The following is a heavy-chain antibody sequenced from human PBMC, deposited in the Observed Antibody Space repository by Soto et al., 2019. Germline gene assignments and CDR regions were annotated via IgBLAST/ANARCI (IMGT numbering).Heavy chain of an antibody. D-gene: IGHD2-15*01. CDR1: GGSMTGTDYY. CDR2: IYYSGTT. CDR3: ATWKYGSGGSCSPN. V-gene: IGHV4-30-4*01. J-gene: IGHJ4*02. Sequence: QVQLQESGPGLVKPSQTLSLTCTVSGGSMTGTDYYWNWIRQPPGKGLEWIGYIYYSGTTYYNPSLKSLVTISTDTSKKQFSLKLSSVTAADSAVYYCATWKYGSGGSCSPNWGQGTLVTVSS.